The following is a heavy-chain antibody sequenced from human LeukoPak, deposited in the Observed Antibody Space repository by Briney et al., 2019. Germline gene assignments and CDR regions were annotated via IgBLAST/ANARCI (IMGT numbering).Heavy chain of an antibody. CDR2: ISAYNGNT. CDR1: GYTFTSYS. D-gene: IGHD6-13*01. Sequence: ASVKVSCKASGYTFTSYSFNWVRQAPGQGLEWMGWISAYNGNTNYAQKFQGRVTFTSDDSTSTAYMELSSLRSEDTAVYYCARLKRGIGAAGTSLRGWFDPWGQGTLVTVSS. CDR3: ARLKRGIGAAGTSLRGWFDP. V-gene: IGHV1-18*01. J-gene: IGHJ5*02.